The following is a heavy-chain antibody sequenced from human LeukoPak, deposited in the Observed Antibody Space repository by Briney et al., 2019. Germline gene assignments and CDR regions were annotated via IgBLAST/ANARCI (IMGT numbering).Heavy chain of an antibody. CDR1: GYSFTSYW. CDR3: ARRATALDY. D-gene: IGHD6-25*01. Sequence: GESLQISCKGSGYSFTSYWIGWVRQMPGKGLEWMGIIYPGDSDSRYSPSFQGQVTMSADRSINTAYLQWNSLRASDTAIYYCARRATALDYWGQGTLVTVSS. V-gene: IGHV5-51*01. J-gene: IGHJ4*02. CDR2: IYPGDSDS.